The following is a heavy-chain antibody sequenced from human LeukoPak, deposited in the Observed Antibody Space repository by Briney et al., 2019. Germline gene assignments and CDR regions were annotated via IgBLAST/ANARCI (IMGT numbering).Heavy chain of an antibody. J-gene: IGHJ3*01. CDR2: ISSSSSYI. V-gene: IGHV3-21*01. CDR3: ASGWYYDSSGYYVDAFDF. CDR1: GFTFSSYS. Sequence: GGSLRLSCAASGFTFSSYSMNWVRQAPGKGLEWVSSISSSSSYIYYADSVKGRFTISRDNAKNSLYLQMNSLRDEDTAVYYCASGWYYDSSGYYVDAFDFWGQGTMVTVSS. D-gene: IGHD3-22*01.